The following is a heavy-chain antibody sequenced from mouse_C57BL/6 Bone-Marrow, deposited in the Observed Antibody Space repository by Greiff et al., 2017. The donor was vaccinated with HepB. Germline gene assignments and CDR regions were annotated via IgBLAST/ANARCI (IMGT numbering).Heavy chain of an antibody. CDR3: ARSVFYLYFDV. J-gene: IGHJ1*03. Sequence: VQLQQPGAELVKPGASVKLSCKASGYTFTSYWMHWVKQRPGQGLEWIGMIHPNSGSTNYNEKFKSKATLTVDKSSSTAYMQLSSLTSEDSAVYYCARSVFYLYFDVWGTGTTVTVSS. CDR1: GYTFTSYW. V-gene: IGHV1-64*01. CDR2: IHPNSGST.